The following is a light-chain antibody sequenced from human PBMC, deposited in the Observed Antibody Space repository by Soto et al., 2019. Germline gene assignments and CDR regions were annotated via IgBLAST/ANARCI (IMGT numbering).Light chain of an antibody. V-gene: IGKV1-5*01. CDR1: QSISSW. Sequence: DIQMTQSPSTLSASVGDRVTSTCRASQSISSWLAWYQQKPGKAPKLLIYDASSLESGVPSRFSGSGSGTEFTLTISSLQPDDFATYYFQQYNSYSWTFGQGTKVEI. CDR2: DAS. CDR3: QQYNSYSWT. J-gene: IGKJ1*01.